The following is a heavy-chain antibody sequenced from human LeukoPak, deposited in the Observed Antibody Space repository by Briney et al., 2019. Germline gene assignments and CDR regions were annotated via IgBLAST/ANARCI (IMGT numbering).Heavy chain of an antibody. D-gene: IGHD5/OR15-5a*01. CDR1: GFTFSSYG. CDR2: IWYDGSNK. J-gene: IGHJ6*03. Sequence: PGRSLKLSCAASGFTFSSYGMHWVRQAPGKGLEWVAVIWYDGSNKYYADSVKGRFTISRDNSKNTLYLQMNSLRAEDTAVYYCAKPVSHYYYYMDVWGKGTTVTVSS. V-gene: IGHV3-33*06. CDR3: AKPVSHYYYYMDV.